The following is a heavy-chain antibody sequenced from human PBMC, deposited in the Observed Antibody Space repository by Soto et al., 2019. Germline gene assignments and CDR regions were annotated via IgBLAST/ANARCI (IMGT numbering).Heavy chain of an antibody. V-gene: IGHV3-23*01. CDR2: ISASGGRP. J-gene: IGHJ4*02. CDR1: GVTFRSYT. D-gene: IGHD1-7*01. Sequence: PGGSLRLSCAASGVTFRSYTMSWVRQAPGKGLEWISSISASGGRPSYADSVQGRFIISRDNPTSTAYMELSSLRSEDTAVYYCAALIAGTADDYWGQGTLVTVSS. CDR3: AALIAGTADDY.